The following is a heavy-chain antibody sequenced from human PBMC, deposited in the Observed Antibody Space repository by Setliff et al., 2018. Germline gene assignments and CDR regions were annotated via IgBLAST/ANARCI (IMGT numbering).Heavy chain of an antibody. CDR2: IRFDGTNK. J-gene: IGHJ6*03. Sequence: GESLKISCAASGFAFSSYGMHWVRQAPGKGLEWVAFIRFDGTNKYYADSVKGRFTISRDNSKNTLYLQVNTLRPEETAVYYCVKWDSKYVSGRHYMDVWGKGTTVTVSS. CDR1: GFAFSSYG. CDR3: VKWDSKYVSGRHYMDV. V-gene: IGHV3-30*02. D-gene: IGHD4-4*01.